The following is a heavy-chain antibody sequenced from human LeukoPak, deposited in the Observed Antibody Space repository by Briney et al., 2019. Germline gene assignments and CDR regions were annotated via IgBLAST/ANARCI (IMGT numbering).Heavy chain of an antibody. J-gene: IGHJ4*02. CDR1: GFTFSSYW. CDR2: INKDGGEK. V-gene: IGHV3-7*03. Sequence: PGGSLRLSCAASGFTFSSYWMSWVRQAPGKGLEWVANINKDGGEKYYVDSVKGRFTISRDNAKNSLYLQMNSLRADDTAVYYCARDEYYFDYWGQGTLVTVSS. CDR3: ARDEYYFDY.